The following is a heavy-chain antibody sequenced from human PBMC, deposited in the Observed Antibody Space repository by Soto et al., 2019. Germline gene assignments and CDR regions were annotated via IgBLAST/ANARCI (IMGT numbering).Heavy chain of an antibody. Sequence: PSETLSLTCTVSGGSISSGDYYWSWIRQPPGKGLEWIGYIYYSGSTYYNPSLKSRVTISVDTSKNQFSLKLSSVTAADTAVYYCARCTAYQMLWRWFDPWGQGTLVTVSS. CDR3: ARCTAYQMLWRWFDP. CDR2: IYYSGST. D-gene: IGHD2-2*01. V-gene: IGHV4-30-4*01. CDR1: GGSISSGDYY. J-gene: IGHJ5*02.